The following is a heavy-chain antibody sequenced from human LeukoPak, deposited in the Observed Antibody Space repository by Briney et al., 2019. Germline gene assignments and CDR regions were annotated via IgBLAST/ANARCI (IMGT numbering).Heavy chain of an antibody. CDR3: ARDRLSANAFDM. CDR2: ISHIGST. CDR1: GGSITNYY. D-gene: IGHD2-21*02. J-gene: IGHJ3*02. V-gene: IGHV4-59*01. Sequence: KPSETLSLTCSVSGGSITNYYWTWMRQPPGKGLEWIGYISHIGSTNYNPSLKSRLTISVDRSKNQFYLKLTSVTAADTAIYYCARDRLSANAFDMWGQGTVVTVSS.